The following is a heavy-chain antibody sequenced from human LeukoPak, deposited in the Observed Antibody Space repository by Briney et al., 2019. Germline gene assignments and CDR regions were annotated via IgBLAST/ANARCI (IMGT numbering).Heavy chain of an antibody. Sequence: SVKVSCKPSGYTFTSQWIRWVRQAPGQALEWLGWISAHNGNTNYAQKLQGRVTMTTDTSTSTAYMELRSLRSDDTAVYYCARDFPDYLNNADDYWGQGTLVTVSS. CDR1: GYTFTSQW. CDR3: ARDFPDYLNNADDY. J-gene: IGHJ4*02. D-gene: IGHD4-17*01. V-gene: IGHV1-18*01. CDR2: ISAHNGNT.